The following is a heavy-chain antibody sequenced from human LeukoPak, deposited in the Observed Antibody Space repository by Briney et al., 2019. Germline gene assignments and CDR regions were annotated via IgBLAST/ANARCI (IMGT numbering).Heavy chain of an antibody. CDR3: AGGSGSSYYYYYMYV. CDR1: GGTFSSYA. V-gene: IGHV1-69*13. Sequence: ASVKVSCKASGGTFSSYAISWVRQAPGQGLEWMGGIIPIFGTANYAQKFQGRVTITADESTSTVYMELSSLRSEDTAVNYCAGGSGSSYYYYYMYVWGKGTTVTISS. CDR2: IIPIFGTA. D-gene: IGHD3-10*01. J-gene: IGHJ6*03.